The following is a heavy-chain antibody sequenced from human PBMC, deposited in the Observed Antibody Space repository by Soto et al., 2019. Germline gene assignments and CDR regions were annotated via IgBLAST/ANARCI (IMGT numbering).Heavy chain of an antibody. Sequence: GGSLRLSCAASGFTFSDYYMSWIRQAPGKGLEWVSYISSSGSTIYYADSVKGRFTISRDNAKNSLYLQMNSLRAEDTAVYYCATMFNVEYCSRTSCRGLYYYGMDVWGQGTTGTVSS. J-gene: IGHJ6*02. D-gene: IGHD2-2*01. CDR2: ISSSGSTI. V-gene: IGHV3-11*01. CDR1: GFTFSDYY. CDR3: ATMFNVEYCSRTSCRGLYYYGMDV.